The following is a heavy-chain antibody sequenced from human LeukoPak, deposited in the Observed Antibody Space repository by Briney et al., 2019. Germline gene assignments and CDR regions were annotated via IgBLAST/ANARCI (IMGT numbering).Heavy chain of an antibody. D-gene: IGHD3-10*01. V-gene: IGHV5-51*01. CDR3: ARQLTMIRGYGMDV. CDR1: GYSFTSYW. Sequence: GESLKTSCKASGYSFTSYWIVWVRQMPGKGLEWMGFINPGNSDTRYSPSFQGQVTISADKSISTAYLQWSSLKASDTAMYYCARQLTMIRGYGMDVWGQGTTVTASS. CDR2: INPGNSDT. J-gene: IGHJ6*02.